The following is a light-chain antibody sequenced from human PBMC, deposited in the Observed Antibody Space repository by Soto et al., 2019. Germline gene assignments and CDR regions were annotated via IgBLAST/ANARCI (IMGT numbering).Light chain of an antibody. CDR2: EVT. CDR3: SSYAGSNNPPYV. J-gene: IGLJ1*01. Sequence: QSALTQPPSASGSPGQSVTISCTGTSSDVGGYNLVSWYQQHPGKAPQLLIYEVTKRPSGVPDRFSGSKSGNTASLTVSGLQAEDEADYYFSSYAGSNNPPYVFGTGTKVTVI. V-gene: IGLV2-8*01. CDR1: SSDVGGYNL.